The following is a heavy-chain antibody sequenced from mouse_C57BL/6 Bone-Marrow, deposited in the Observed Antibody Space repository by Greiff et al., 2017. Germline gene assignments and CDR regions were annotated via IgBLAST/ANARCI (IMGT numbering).Heavy chain of an antibody. D-gene: IGHD2-4*01. J-gene: IGHJ2*01. CDR1: GFTFSSYG. CDR2: ISSGGSYT. Sequence: EVQLQESGGDLVKPGGSLKLSCAASGFTFSSYGMSWVRQTPGKRLEWVATISSGGSYTYYPDSVKGRFTISRDNAKNTLYLQMSSLKSEDTALYYCARLPYDYGADYWGQGTTLTVSS. CDR3: ARLPYDYGADY. V-gene: IGHV5-6*01.